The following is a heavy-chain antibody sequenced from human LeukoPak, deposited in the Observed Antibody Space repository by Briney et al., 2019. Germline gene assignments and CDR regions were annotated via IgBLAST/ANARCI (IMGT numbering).Heavy chain of an antibody. V-gene: IGHV4-59*01. D-gene: IGHD1-26*01. CDR2: VHNTGGT. CDR1: GGSMSRFY. CDR3: ARGSGIVGAYFYYYGMDV. J-gene: IGHJ6*02. Sequence: SEALSLTCSISGGSMSRFYWTWIRQSPGKGLEWIGYVHNTGGTNYNPSLKSRVTIAVDTSKNQFSLKLSSVVAADTAVYYCARGSGIVGAYFYYYGMDVWGQGTTVTVSS.